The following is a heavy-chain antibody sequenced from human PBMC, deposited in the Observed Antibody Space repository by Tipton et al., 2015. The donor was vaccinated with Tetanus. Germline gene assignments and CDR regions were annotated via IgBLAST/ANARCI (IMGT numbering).Heavy chain of an antibody. Sequence: SLRLSCAASGFTFSDYYMSWIRQAPGKGLEWVSYISSSGSTIYYADSVKGRFTISRDNAKNSLSLQVNSLRAEDTAVYYCARVWGRGQLVTKPNWCFDLWGRGTLVPVSS. CDR3: ARVWGRGQLVTKPNWCFDL. CDR1: GFTFSDYY. J-gene: IGHJ2*01. D-gene: IGHD6-6*01. CDR2: ISSSGSTI. V-gene: IGHV3-11*01.